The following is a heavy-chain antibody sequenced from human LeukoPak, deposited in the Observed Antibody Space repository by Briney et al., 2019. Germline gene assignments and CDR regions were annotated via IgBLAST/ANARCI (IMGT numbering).Heavy chain of an antibody. CDR2: TRNKADSSTA. V-gene: IGHV3-72*01. CDR3: ATSSWYRLAY. D-gene: IGHD6-13*01. Sequence: GGSLRLSCAASGFTFSDSFMSWVRQAPGKGLERVGRTRNKADSSTAAYAASVKGRFTISRDESKNSLYLQISSLETEDAAVYYCATSSWYRLAYWGQGSLVTVSS. CDR1: GFTFSDSF. J-gene: IGHJ4*02.